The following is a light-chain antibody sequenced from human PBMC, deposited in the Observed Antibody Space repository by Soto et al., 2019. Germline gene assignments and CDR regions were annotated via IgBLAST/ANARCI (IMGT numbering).Light chain of an antibody. CDR3: QQYDHLLPLT. CDR1: QGISNY. J-gene: IGKJ4*01. Sequence: DIQMTQSPSSLSASVGDRVTITCQASQGISNYLNWYQQKPGKAPKLLIYDASNLETGVPSRFSGSGSGTHFTFTISSLQPEDIATYYCQQYDHLLPLTFDGGTKVEI. CDR2: DAS. V-gene: IGKV1-33*01.